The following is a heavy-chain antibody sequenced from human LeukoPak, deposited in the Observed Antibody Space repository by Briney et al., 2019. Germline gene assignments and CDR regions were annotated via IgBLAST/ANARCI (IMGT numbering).Heavy chain of an antibody. D-gene: IGHD1-26*01. CDR3: AKGGVYYYYMDV. Sequence: GGSLRLSCAASGFIFSNYWMTWVRQAPGKGLEWVSAISGSGGSTYYADSVKGRFTISRDNSKNTLYLQMNSLRAEDTAVYYCAKGGVYYYYMDVWGKGTTVTVSS. J-gene: IGHJ6*03. CDR2: ISGSGGST. CDR1: GFIFSNYW. V-gene: IGHV3-23*01.